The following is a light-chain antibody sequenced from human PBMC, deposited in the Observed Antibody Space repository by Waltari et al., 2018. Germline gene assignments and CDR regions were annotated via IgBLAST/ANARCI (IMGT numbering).Light chain of an antibody. V-gene: IGKV3-20*01. Sequence: IVLTQSPGTLSLSPGERATLSCRASQSVSSTLAWYQQKPGQAPRLLIYGASTRATGIPDRFSGSGSGTDFSLTISRLEPEDFAVYYCQHYVRLPATFGQGTKVEIK. CDR1: QSVSST. J-gene: IGKJ1*01. CDR2: GAS. CDR3: QHYVRLPAT.